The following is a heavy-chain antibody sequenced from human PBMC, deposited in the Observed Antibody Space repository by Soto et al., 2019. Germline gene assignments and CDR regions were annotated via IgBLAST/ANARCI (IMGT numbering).Heavy chain of an antibody. CDR3: AKCSNLAVAGCYYGMDV. Sequence: PGGSLRLSCAAAGFSFEDYAMHWVRQAPGKGLEWVSGIAWNSDIIGYADSVKGRFTISRDNAKNTLYLQMNSLRAEDTAVYYCAKCSNLAVAGCYYGMDVWGQGTTVTVSS. V-gene: IGHV3-9*01. D-gene: IGHD6-19*01. CDR2: IAWNSDII. CDR1: GFSFEDYA. J-gene: IGHJ6*02.